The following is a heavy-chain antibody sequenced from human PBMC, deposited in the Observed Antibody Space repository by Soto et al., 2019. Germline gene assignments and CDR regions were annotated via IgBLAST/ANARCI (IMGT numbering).Heavy chain of an antibody. CDR1: GYTFTSYG. CDR2: ISAYNGNT. CDR3: AIDRHMVRGVLGYGMDV. V-gene: IGHV1-18*01. J-gene: IGHJ6*02. D-gene: IGHD3-10*01. Sequence: QVQLVQSGAEVKKPGASVKVSCKASGYTFTSYGISWVRQAPGQGLEWMGWISAYNGNTNYAQKLQGRVTMTTATPTSTAYTELRSMRTDDTAVNYCAIDRHMVRGVLGYGMDVWGQGTTVTVSS.